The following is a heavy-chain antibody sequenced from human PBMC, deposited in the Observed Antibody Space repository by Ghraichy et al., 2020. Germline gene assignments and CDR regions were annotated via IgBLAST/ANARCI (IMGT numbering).Heavy chain of an antibody. CDR2: ISGSGAST. CDR3: AKVAQEGYYDTSGGYGVDV. CDR1: GFTFSNYA. D-gene: IGHD3-22*01. Sequence: GESLNISCAASGFTFSNYAMSWVRQAPEKGLEWVSSISGSGASTYYAKSVKGRFTISRDNSKNTLYLQMNSLRAEDPAVYYCAKVAQEGYYDTSGGYGVDVWGQGTTVTVSS. V-gene: IGHV3-23*01. J-gene: IGHJ6*02.